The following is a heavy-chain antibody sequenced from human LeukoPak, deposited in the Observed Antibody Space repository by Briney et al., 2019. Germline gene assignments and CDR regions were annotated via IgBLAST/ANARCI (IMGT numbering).Heavy chain of an antibody. CDR2: ISGSGGST. D-gene: IGHD2/OR15-2a*01. CDR1: GFTFSSYA. Sequence: GGSLRLSCAASGFTFSSYAMSWVRQAPGKRLEWVSAISGSGGSTYYADSVKGRFTISRDNSKNTLYLQMNSLRAEDTAVYYCAKDDLTPQLLTPFDYWGQGTLVTVSS. CDR3: AKDDLTPQLLTPFDY. V-gene: IGHV3-23*01. J-gene: IGHJ4*02.